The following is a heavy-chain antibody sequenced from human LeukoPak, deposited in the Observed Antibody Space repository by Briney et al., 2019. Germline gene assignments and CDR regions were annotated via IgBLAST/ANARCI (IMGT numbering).Heavy chain of an antibody. CDR1: GGSISSGSYY. J-gene: IGHJ6*02. V-gene: IGHV4-61*02. Sequence: PSETLSLTCTVSGGSISSGSYYWSWIRQPAGKGLEWIGRIYTSGSTNYNPSLKSRVTISVDTSKNQFSLKLSSVTAADTAVYYCVRDLRGYSYGSNYYYYYGMDVWGQGTTVTVSS. D-gene: IGHD5-18*01. CDR3: VRDLRGYSYGSNYYYYYGMDV. CDR2: IYTSGST.